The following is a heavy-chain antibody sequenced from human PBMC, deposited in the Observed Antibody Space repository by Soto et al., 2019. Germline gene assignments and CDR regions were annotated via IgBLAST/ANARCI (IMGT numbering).Heavy chain of an antibody. CDR2: ISRSRSNI. J-gene: IGHJ6*02. V-gene: IGHV3-48*03. Sequence: EAQLVESGGGMVQPGGSLRLSCAASGFDFSRYEMNWVRQAPGKGLEWVSYISRSRSNIYYADPVKGRFTISRDNAKNSLYLQMNSLRAEDTAVYYRGKCGEDYYYGMDVWGQGTTVTVSS. CDR1: GFDFSRYE. D-gene: IGHD6-25*01. CDR3: GKCGEDYYYGMDV.